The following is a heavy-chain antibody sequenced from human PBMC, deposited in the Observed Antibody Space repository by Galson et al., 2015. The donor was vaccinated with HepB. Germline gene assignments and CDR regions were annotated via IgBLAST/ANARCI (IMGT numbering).Heavy chain of an antibody. J-gene: IGHJ3*01. CDR3: ARETPSRHLTFDL. CDR2: ITGAGPGKGLEFFSSITGRAST. V-gene: IGHV3-23*01. Sequence: SLRLSCAASAFTFSNHAMSWVRRAPGRGLEWLSSITGAGPGKGLEFFSSITGRASTYYAGSVRDRFTISRDNSNNILFLQMTSLTAEDTAVYYCARETPSRHLTFDLWGRGTMVTVSS. CDR1: AFTFSNHA.